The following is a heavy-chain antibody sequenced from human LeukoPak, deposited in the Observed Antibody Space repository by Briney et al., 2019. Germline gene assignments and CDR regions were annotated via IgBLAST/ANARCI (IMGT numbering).Heavy chain of an antibody. D-gene: IGHD2-15*01. CDR1: GDSVSSNSAA. Sequence: SQTLSLTCAISGDSVSSNSAAWNWIRQSPSRGLEWLGRTYYRSKWYNEYAVSVKSRITFNPDTSKNQFSLQMNSVTPEDTAVYYCARAVGFDKGMHVWGQGTTVTVSS. CDR2: TYYRSKWYN. CDR3: ARAVGFDKGMHV. J-gene: IGHJ6*02. V-gene: IGHV6-1*01.